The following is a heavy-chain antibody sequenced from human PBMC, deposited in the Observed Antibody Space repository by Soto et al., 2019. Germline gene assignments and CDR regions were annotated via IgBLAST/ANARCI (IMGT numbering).Heavy chain of an antibody. D-gene: IGHD2-15*01. J-gene: IGHJ5*02. CDR1: GGTFNNYL. CDR3: AVCNGGSCFRFDP. CDR2: IIPMLEMK. V-gene: IGHV1-69*02. Sequence: QVQLVQSGAEVKKPGSSVKVSCEASGGTFNNYLISWVRQAPGQGLEWVGRIIPMLEMKNYAQKFQGRVTITADKSRSTVYMELRSLRSEDTAMYYCAVCNGGSCFRFDPWGQGTLVTVSS.